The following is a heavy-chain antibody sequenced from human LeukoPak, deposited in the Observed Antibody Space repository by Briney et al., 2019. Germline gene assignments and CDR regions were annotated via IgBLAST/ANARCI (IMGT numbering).Heavy chain of an antibody. CDR2: IHYTGNT. J-gene: IGHJ4*02. V-gene: IGHV4-59*01. D-gene: IGHD6-19*01. CDR1: GGSISSYY. Sequence: SETLSLTCTVSGGSISSYYWSVIRQSPEKGLEWIGYIHYTGNTNYNPSLKSRVTILLDASKNQFSLNLYSVTAAGTAVYYCAGSPNPYYFDFWGQGSLVTVSS. CDR3: AGSPNPYYFDF.